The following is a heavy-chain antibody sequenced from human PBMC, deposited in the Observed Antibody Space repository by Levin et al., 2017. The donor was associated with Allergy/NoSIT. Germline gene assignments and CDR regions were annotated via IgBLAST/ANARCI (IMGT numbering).Heavy chain of an antibody. Sequence: GESLKISCQASGYTFISHYLHWVRQAPGQGLEWLGVINPNGGRTNYAQKFQGRVTMTRDTSTSTVYMELSTLRSEDTAVYYCARARYSSSCLGHWGQGTLVTVSS. CDR1: GYTFISHY. J-gene: IGHJ4*02. D-gene: IGHD6-13*01. V-gene: IGHV1-46*03. CDR2: INPNGGRT. CDR3: ARARYSSSCLGH.